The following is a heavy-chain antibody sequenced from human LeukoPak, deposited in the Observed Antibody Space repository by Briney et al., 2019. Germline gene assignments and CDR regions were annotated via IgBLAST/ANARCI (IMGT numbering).Heavy chain of an antibody. V-gene: IGHV5-51*01. J-gene: IGHJ5*02. CDR2: IYPGDSDT. CDR3: ARHGAEGPTGWFDP. CDR1: GYSFTSYW. Sequence: GESLKITRKGSGYSFTSYWLGWVRPMSGKGLEWMGIIYPGDSDTRYSPSFQGQVTISADKSISTAYLQWSSLKASDTAMYYCARHGAEGPTGWFDPWGQGTLVSVSS. D-gene: IGHD4-17*01.